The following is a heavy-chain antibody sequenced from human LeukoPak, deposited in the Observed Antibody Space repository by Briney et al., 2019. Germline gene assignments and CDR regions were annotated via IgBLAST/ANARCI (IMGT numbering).Heavy chain of an antibody. CDR2: IKTYNGNT. Sequence: ASVKVSCKASGYTFINYGISWVRQAPGQGLEWMGRIKTYNGNTNYAQKFQGRVTMTTDTSTSTAYMELRSLRSDDTAVYYCARDPEGTYDGNYEGEWFDPRGQGTLVTVSS. D-gene: IGHD3-16*01. CDR3: ARDPEGTYDGNYEGEWFDP. CDR1: GYTFINYG. V-gene: IGHV1-18*04. J-gene: IGHJ5*02.